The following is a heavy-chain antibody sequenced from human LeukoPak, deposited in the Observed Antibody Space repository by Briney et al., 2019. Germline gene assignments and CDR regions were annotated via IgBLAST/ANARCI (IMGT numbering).Heavy chain of an antibody. V-gene: IGHV3-23*01. J-gene: IGHJ4*01. Sequence: GGSLRLSCEVSGNTFINNVMSWVRQAPGKGLEWVSGISGSGENTYYTDSVKGRFTISRDNSKNMLYLQMNSLRAEDTAVYYCAKGRAGRSGWYFDYWGHVTLVTVSS. CDR3: AKGRAGRSGWYFDY. D-gene: IGHD6-19*01. CDR2: ISGSGENT. CDR1: GNTFINNV.